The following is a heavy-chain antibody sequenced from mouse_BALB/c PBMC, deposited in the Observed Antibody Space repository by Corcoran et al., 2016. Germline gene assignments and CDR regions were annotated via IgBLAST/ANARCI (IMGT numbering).Heavy chain of an antibody. D-gene: IGHD4-1*01. CDR3: ASWDWYFDV. CDR2: IDPANGNT. V-gene: IGHV14-3*02. J-gene: IGHJ1*01. Sequence: EVQLQQSGAELVKSGASVKLSCTASGFNIKDTYMHWVKQRPEQGLEWIGRIDPANGNTKYDPKFQGKATITADTSSNTAYLQLSSLTSEDTAVYYCASWDWYFDVWGAGTTVTVSS. CDR1: GFNIKDTY.